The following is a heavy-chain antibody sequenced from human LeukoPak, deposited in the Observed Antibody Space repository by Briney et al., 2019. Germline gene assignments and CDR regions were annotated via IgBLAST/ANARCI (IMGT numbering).Heavy chain of an antibody. CDR1: GFTFSSSG. Sequence: GGSLRLSCAASGFTFSSSGMHWVRQAPGKGLEWVAVIWFDGSNKYYADSVTGRFTISRDNSKNMLSLQMNSLRAEDTAVYYCARDPCSSTSCYGDYWGQGTLVTVSS. D-gene: IGHD2-2*01. CDR2: IWFDGSNK. V-gene: IGHV3-33*01. J-gene: IGHJ4*02. CDR3: ARDPCSSTSCYGDY.